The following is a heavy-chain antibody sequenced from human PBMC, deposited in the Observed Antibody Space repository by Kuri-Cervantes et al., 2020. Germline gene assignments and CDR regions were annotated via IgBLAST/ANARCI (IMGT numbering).Heavy chain of an antibody. V-gene: IGHV3-33*01. CDR1: GFTFSSYG. CDR3: AREGEAAAGYYFDY. D-gene: IGHD6-13*01. J-gene: IGHJ4*02. Sequence: GGSLRLSCAASGFTFSSYGMHWVRQAPGKGLEWVAVIWYDGSNKYYADSVKGRFTISRDNSKNTLYLQMNSLRAEDTAVYYCAREGEAAAGYYFDYWGQGILVTVSS. CDR2: IWYDGSNK.